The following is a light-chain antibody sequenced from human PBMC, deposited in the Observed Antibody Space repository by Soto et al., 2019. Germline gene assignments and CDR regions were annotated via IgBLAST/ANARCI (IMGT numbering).Light chain of an antibody. CDR1: QTVRNNY. V-gene: IGKV3-20*01. J-gene: IGKJ5*01. Sequence: EFVLTQSPGTLSLSPGERATLSCRASQTVRNNYLAWYQQKPGQAPRLLIYDASSRATGIPDRFSGGGSGTDFTLTISKVEPEDFAVYYCQQYGTPRSVTFGQGTRLEIK. CDR3: QQYGTPRSVT. CDR2: DAS.